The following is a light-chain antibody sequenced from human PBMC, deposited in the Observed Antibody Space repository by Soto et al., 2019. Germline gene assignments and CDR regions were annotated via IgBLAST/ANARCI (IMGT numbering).Light chain of an antibody. J-gene: IGKJ4*01. CDR2: KGS. V-gene: IGKV2-30*01. Sequence: DVVMTQSPLSLPVTLGQPASISCRSSQSLVYSDGNTYLNWFHQRPGQSPRRVLYKGSNRDSGVPHRLSRTGSGIHFTLKISRVEAEDVGVYYCMQGTYWPRLTFGGGTKLQL. CDR1: QSLVYSDGNTY. CDR3: MQGTYWPRLT.